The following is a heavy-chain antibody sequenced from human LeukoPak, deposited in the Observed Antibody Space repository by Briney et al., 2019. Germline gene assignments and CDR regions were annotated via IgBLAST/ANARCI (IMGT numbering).Heavy chain of an antibody. CDR3: ARDLLPYCSGGSCYSVHAFDI. Sequence: PSETLSLNCTVSGGSISSYYWSWIRQPPGKGLEWIGYIYYSGSTNYNPSLKSRVTISVDTSKNQFSLKLSSVTAADTAVYYCARDLLPYCSGGSCYSVHAFDIWGQGTMVTVSS. D-gene: IGHD2-15*01. CDR1: GGSISSYY. CDR2: IYYSGST. V-gene: IGHV4-59*01. J-gene: IGHJ3*02.